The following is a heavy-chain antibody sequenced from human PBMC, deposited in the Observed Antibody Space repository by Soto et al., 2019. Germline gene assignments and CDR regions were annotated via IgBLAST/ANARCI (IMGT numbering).Heavy chain of an antibody. V-gene: IGHV4-4*07. CDR2: IHTTENT. Sequence: SETLSLTCTVSGDSITNYYWSWIRQPAGKGMEWIGRIHTTENTNYSPSLRSRVTMSVDTSNNQFSLKLTSLTAADTAVYYCARALTSAAGLYFDYWGQGTLVTVSS. CDR3: ARALTSAAGLYFDY. D-gene: IGHD6-13*01. J-gene: IGHJ4*02. CDR1: GDSITNYY.